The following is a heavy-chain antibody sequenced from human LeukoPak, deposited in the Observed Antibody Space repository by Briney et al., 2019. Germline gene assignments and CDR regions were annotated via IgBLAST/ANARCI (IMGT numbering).Heavy chain of an antibody. D-gene: IGHD3-22*01. CDR1: RITFSSYW. J-gene: IGHJ6*02. Sequence: PGGSLRLSCAASRITFSSYWMNWVRQAPGKGLEWVANIKEDGSEKYYADSVKGRFTISRDNSKNTLYLQMNSLRAEDTAVYYCASGNYYDSTMDVWGQGTTVTVSS. CDR3: ASGNYYDSTMDV. CDR2: IKEDGSEK. V-gene: IGHV3-7*03.